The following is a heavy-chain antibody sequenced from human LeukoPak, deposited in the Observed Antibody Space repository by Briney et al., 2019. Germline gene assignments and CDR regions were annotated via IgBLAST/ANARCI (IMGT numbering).Heavy chain of an antibody. D-gene: IGHD6-19*01. V-gene: IGHV4-4*07. J-gene: IGHJ5*02. CDR3: AKGAGPPWFDP. CDR1: GGSISSYY. CDR2: ISSTGRT. Sequence: LETLSLTCTVSGGSISSYYWSWIRQPAGKGLEWIGRISSTGRTDYNPSLTSRVTISVDTSKNQLSMKLSSVTAADTAVYYCAKGAGPPWFDPWGQGTLVTVSS.